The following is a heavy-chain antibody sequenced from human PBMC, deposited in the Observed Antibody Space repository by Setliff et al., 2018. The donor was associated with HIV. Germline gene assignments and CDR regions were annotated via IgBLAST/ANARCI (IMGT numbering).Heavy chain of an antibody. Sequence: SETLSLTCSVSGGSISSGTYYWSWIRQPAGKGLEWIGYISYSGSTNYNPSLRSRVTLSVKTSKNQFSLKLSSVTAADTAVYYCSRDVGVPGRGNALEYWGQGIPVTVSS. V-gene: IGHV4-61*10. CDR1: GGSISSGTYY. CDR3: SRDVGVPGRGNALEY. D-gene: IGHD3-10*01. J-gene: IGHJ4*02. CDR2: ISYSGST.